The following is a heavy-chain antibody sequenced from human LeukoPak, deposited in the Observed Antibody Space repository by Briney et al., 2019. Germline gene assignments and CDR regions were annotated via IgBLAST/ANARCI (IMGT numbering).Heavy chain of an antibody. Sequence: SETLSLTCTGSGGSISSGDYYWRWIRQPAGKGLEWIGRIHTSGSTNYNPSLKSRVTISVDTSKNQFSLKLSSVTAADTAVYYCARRYGSDAFDIWGQGTMVTVSS. D-gene: IGHD3-10*01. CDR3: ARRYGSDAFDI. J-gene: IGHJ3*02. CDR1: GGSISSGDYY. CDR2: IHTSGST. V-gene: IGHV4-61*02.